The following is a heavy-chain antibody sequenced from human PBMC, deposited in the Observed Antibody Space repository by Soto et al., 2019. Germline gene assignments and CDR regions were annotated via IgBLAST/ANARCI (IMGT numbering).Heavy chain of an antibody. V-gene: IGHV4-34*01. CDR1: GGSFSGYY. CDR2: INHSGST. D-gene: IGHD2-21*02. J-gene: IGHJ4*02. Sequence: QVQLQQWGAGLLKPSETLSLTCAVYGGSFSGYYWSWIRQPPGKGLEWIGEINHSGSTNYNPSLKSRVTISVDTSKNQFSLKLSSVTAADTAVYYCASPRAYCGGDCYSDSPFDSWGQGTLVTVSS. CDR3: ASPRAYCGGDCYSDSPFDS.